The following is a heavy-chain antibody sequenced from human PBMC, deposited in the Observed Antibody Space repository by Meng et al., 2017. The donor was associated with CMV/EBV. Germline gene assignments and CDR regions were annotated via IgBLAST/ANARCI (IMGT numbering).Heavy chain of an antibody. CDR2: ISSSSSYI. D-gene: IGHD4-23*01. CDR3: ARRRGRHSGGGSYYFDY. Sequence: GGSLRLSCAASGFTFSSYSMNWVRQAPGKGLEWVSSISSSSSYIYYADSVKGRFTISRDNAKNSPYLQMNSLRAEDTAVYYCARRRGRHSGGGSYYFDYWGQGTLVTVSS. V-gene: IGHV3-21*01. CDR1: GFTFSSYS. J-gene: IGHJ4*02.